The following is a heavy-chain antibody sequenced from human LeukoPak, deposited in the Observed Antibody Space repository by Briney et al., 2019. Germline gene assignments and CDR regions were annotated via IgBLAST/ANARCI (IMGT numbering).Heavy chain of an antibody. V-gene: IGHV5-10-1*01. CDR2: IDPSDSYT. J-gene: IGHJ4*02. D-gene: IGHD6-6*01. Sequence: GESLKISCKRSGYSFTSYWISWVRQMPGKGLEWMGRIDPSDSYTNYSPSFQGHVTISADKSISTSYLQWSTLKASDTAMYYCARIASYSSSHEFDYWGQGTLVTVSS. CDR1: GYSFTSYW. CDR3: ARIASYSSSHEFDY.